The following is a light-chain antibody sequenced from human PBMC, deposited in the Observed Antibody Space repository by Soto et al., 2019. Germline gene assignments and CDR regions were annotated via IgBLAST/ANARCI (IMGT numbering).Light chain of an antibody. CDR3: NSYTSTSTPYV. CDR2: QVS. V-gene: IGLV2-14*01. Sequence: QSVLTQPASVSGSPGQSITISCTGTSTDVGGFNYVSWFQQHPGKSPKLILYQVSYRPSGVSDRFSGSKSGNTASLTISGLQTEDEADYYCNSYTSTSTPYVFGTGNKLTVL. CDR1: STDVGGFNY. J-gene: IGLJ1*01.